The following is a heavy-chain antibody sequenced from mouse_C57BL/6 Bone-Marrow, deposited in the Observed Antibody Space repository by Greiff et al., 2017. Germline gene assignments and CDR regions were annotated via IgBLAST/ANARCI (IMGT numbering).Heavy chain of an antibody. CDR1: GFTFSSYG. CDR2: ISSGGSYT. Sequence: EVQLVESGGDLVKPGGSLKLSCAASGFTFSSYGMSWVRQTPDKRLEWVATISSGGSYTYYPDSVKGRFTISRDNAKNTLYLQMSSLKSEDTAMYYCARQDYGSRLDDWGQGTTLTVSS. J-gene: IGHJ2*01. V-gene: IGHV5-6*01. CDR3: ARQDYGSRLDD. D-gene: IGHD1-1*01.